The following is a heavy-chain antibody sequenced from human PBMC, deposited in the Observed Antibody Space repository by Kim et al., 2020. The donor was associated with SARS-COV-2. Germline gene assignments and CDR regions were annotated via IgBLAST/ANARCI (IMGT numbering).Heavy chain of an antibody. V-gene: IGHV3-66*01. CDR3: ARGVSDFWSGYDYYYMDV. CDR2: IYSGGST. Sequence: GGSLRLSCAASGFTVSSNYMTWVRQAPGKGLEWVSVIYSGGSTYYADSVKGRFTISRDNSKNTLYLQMNSLRAEDTAVYYCARGVSDFWSGYDYYYMDVWGKGNTVTVSS. J-gene: IGHJ6*03. D-gene: IGHD3-3*01. CDR1: GFTVSSNY.